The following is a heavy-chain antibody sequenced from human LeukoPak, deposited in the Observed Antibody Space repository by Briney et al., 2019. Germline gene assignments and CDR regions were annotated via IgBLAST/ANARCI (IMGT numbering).Heavy chain of an antibody. CDR1: GYTFTGYY. CDR2: INPNSGGT. Sequence: EASVKVSCKASGYTFTGYYMHWVRQAPGQGLEWMGWINPNSGGTNYAQKFQGWVTMTRDTSISTAYMELSRLRSDDTAVYYCAREYITGTGYYGMDVRGQGTTVTASS. D-gene: IGHD1-20*01. V-gene: IGHV1-2*04. J-gene: IGHJ6*02. CDR3: AREYITGTGYYGMDV.